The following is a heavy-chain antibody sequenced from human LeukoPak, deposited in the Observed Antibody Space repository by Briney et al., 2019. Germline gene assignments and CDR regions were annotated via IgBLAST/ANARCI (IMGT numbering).Heavy chain of an antibody. Sequence: GASVKVSCKASGGTFSSYAISWVRQAPGQGLEWMGGIIPIFGTANYAQKFQGRVTITGDESTSTAYMELSSLRSEDTAVYYCARGVNYDYVWGSYRGIYYFDYWGQGTLVTVSS. CDR3: ARGVNYDYVWGSYRGIYYFDY. CDR2: IIPIFGTA. CDR1: GGTFSSYA. J-gene: IGHJ4*02. V-gene: IGHV1-69*01. D-gene: IGHD3-16*02.